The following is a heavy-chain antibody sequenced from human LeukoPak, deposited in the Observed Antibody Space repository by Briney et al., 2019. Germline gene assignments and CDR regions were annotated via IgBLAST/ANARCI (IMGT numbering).Heavy chain of an antibody. CDR3: AHSSGTQGVWLNYDY. D-gene: IGHD3-22*01. V-gene: IGHV2-5*02. CDR1: GFSLSTSEVA. Sequence: SGPTLVKPTQTLTLTCTFSGFSLSTSEVAVGWIRQPPGKALEWLALIYWDDDKRYSPSLRDRLTLTKDTSKNQVVLTMTNMDPADTGTYYSAHSSGTQGVWLNYDYWGQGILVAVSS. J-gene: IGHJ4*02. CDR2: IYWDDDK.